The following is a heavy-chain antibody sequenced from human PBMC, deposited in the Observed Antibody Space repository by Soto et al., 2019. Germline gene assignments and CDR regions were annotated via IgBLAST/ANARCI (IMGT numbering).Heavy chain of an antibody. D-gene: IGHD2-8*01. Sequence: GGSLRLSCVASGFTFGSFAMTWVRQAPGKGLEWVSTVRSSGSSTYYADSVKGRFTISRDNSKNTLFLQMNSLRAEDTALYYCAKDLCTSLVCYFDYWGQGALVTVSS. CDR2: VRSSGSST. J-gene: IGHJ4*02. CDR1: GFTFGSFA. CDR3: AKDLCTSLVCYFDY. V-gene: IGHV3-23*01.